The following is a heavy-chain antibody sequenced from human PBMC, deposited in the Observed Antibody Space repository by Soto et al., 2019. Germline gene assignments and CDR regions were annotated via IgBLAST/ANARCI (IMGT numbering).Heavy chain of an antibody. CDR2: IDPGSGTT. CDR1: GYLFFNYG. Sequence: QVPLVQSGAEVKKPGASVKVSCKTSGYLFFNYGIHWVRQAPGQRLECMGWIDPGSGTTRYSEQFQGRLTFTEDTSASTAYMELSSLRSEDTAVYYCARDGGTLLRGLTLFDYWGQGTLVTVSP. CDR3: ARDGGTLLRGLTLFDY. V-gene: IGHV1-3*01. D-gene: IGHD3-10*01. J-gene: IGHJ4*02.